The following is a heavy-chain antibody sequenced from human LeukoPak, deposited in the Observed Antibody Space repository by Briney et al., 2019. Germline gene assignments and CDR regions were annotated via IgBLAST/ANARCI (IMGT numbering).Heavy chain of an antibody. V-gene: IGHV6-1*01. CDR3: ARESTSWYSFRYFDY. Sequence: PSQTLSLTCAISGDSVSSNSAAWNWIRQSPSRGLEWLGRTYYRSKWYNDYAVSVRSRITISPDTSKNQFSLQVNSVTPEDTAVYYCARESTSWYSFRYFDYWGQGTLVTVSS. CDR2: TYYRSKWYN. CDR1: GDSVSSNSAA. D-gene: IGHD6-13*01. J-gene: IGHJ4*02.